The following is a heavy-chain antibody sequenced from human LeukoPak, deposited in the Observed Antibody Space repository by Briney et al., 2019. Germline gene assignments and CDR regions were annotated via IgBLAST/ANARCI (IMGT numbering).Heavy chain of an antibody. CDR3: AKYYYGSGSPIFDY. CDR2: IYSDGST. CDR1: GFTVSRNY. Sequence: GGSLRLSCAASGFTVSRNYMSWVRQAPGKGLEWVSVIYSDGSTYHADSVKGRFTISRDNSKNTLYLQMNNLRAEDTAVYYCAKYYYGSGSPIFDYWGQGTLVTVSS. D-gene: IGHD3-10*01. J-gene: IGHJ4*02. V-gene: IGHV3-53*01.